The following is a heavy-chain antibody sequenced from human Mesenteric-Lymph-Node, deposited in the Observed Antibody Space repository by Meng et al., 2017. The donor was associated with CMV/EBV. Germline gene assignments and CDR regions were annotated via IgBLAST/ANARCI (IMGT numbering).Heavy chain of an antibody. D-gene: IGHD6-19*01. CDR2: INHSGST. J-gene: IGHJ4*02. CDR3: ARIYSSGLVDY. V-gene: IGHV4-34*01. Sequence: SETLSLTCAVYGGSFSGYYWSWIRQPPGKGLEWIGEINHSGSTNSNPSLKSRVTISVDTSKNQFSLKLTSVTAADTAVYYCARIYSSGLVDYWGQGTLVTVSS. CDR1: GGSFSGYY.